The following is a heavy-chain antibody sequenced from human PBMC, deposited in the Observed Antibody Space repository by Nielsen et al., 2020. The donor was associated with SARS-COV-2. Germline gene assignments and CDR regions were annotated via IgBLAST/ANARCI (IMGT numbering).Heavy chain of an antibody. CDR3: AKDVVTYFDY. D-gene: IGHD2-21*02. CDR2: ISGSGGST. V-gene: IGHV3-23*01. Sequence: GESLKISCGASGITFTSYAMSWVRQAPGKGLEWVSAISGSGGSTYYADSVKGRFTISRDNSKNTLYLQMNSLRAVDTAVYYCAKDVVTYFDYWGQGTLVTVSS. CDR1: GITFTSYA. J-gene: IGHJ4*02.